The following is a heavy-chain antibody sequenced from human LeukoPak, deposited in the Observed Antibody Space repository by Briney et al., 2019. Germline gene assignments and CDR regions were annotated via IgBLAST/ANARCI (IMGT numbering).Heavy chain of an antibody. CDR1: GGSISSSSYY. Sequence: ASETLSLTCTVSGGSISSSSYYWGWIRQPPGKGLEWIGSIYYSGSTYYNPSLKSRVTISVDTSKNQFSLKLSSVTAADTAVYYCARSYDYVWGSYRPDDAFDIWGQGTMVTVSS. J-gene: IGHJ3*02. CDR2: IYYSGST. D-gene: IGHD3-16*02. CDR3: ARSYDYVWGSYRPDDAFDI. V-gene: IGHV4-39*01.